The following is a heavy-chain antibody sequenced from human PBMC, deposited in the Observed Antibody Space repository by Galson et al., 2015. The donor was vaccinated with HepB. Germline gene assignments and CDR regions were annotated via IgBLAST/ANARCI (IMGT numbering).Heavy chain of an antibody. Sequence: SVKVSCKASGYTFTDYYMHWVRQAPGQGLEWMGRINPKSGGTDYAQKFQGGVTMTRDTSINTAYMELSGLRSDDTVVYYCAIAFIGNDAFDIWGQGTMVTVSS. V-gene: IGHV1-2*05. CDR1: GYTFTDYY. D-gene: IGHD1-1*01. CDR2: INPKSGGT. J-gene: IGHJ3*02. CDR3: AIAFIGNDAFDI.